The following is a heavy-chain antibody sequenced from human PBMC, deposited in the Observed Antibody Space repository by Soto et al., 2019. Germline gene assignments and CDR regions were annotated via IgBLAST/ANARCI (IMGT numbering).Heavy chain of an antibody. D-gene: IGHD3-16*01. V-gene: IGHV3-74*01. CDR2: TNQHGTII. CDR1: GFTFSNYW. Sequence: EVQLVESGGGLVQPGGSLRLSCEASGFTFSNYWFHWVRQAPGKGLVWVSRTNQHGTIIDYADFAKGRFTISRDNAKNMLNRKRKVRRAEDTAVYYGKRGRGGGGGFWGQGTLVTVSS. CDR3: KRGRGGGGGF. J-gene: IGHJ4*02.